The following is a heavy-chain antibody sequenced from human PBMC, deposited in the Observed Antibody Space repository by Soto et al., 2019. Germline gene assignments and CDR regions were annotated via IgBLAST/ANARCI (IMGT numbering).Heavy chain of an antibody. D-gene: IGHD4-17*01. CDR1: GCNFNNYH. J-gene: IGHJ4*02. V-gene: IGHV3-74*01. Sequence: GGSMRLSYAASGCNFNNYHMHWVRQAPGEGLIWVSRINSDSTDTTYADSVKGRFTISRDNAKNTVFLQMNNLRAGDTAIYYCTRDHYGVTDYWGQGTLVTVSS. CDR2: INSDSTDT. CDR3: TRDHYGVTDY.